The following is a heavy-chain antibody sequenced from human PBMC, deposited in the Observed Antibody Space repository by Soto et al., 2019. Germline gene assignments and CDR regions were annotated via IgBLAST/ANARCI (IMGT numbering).Heavy chain of an antibody. J-gene: IGHJ4*02. D-gene: IGHD3-10*01. CDR2: IYYSGST. CDR1: GGSISSGGYY. V-gene: IGHV4-31*03. Sequence: QVQLQESGPGLVKPSQTLSLTCTVSGGSISSGGYYWSWIRQHPGKGLEWIGYIYYSGSTYYNPSLKNRVTISXXTXTXLFSLKLSSVTAADTTVYYCARVPRDYYGSGRPIDYWGQGTLVTVSS. CDR3: ARVPRDYYGSGRPIDY.